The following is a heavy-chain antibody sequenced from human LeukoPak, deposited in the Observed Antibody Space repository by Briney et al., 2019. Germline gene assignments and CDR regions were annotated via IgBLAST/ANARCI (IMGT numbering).Heavy chain of an antibody. D-gene: IGHD2-8*01. J-gene: IGHJ4*02. CDR3: AKKMPGNGDRLDY. Sequence: PGGSLRLSCAASGFPFSKYGMHWVRQAPGKGLEWVAYMQFDGNHEKYGDSAKGRFTISRDNSKNTLYLQMDSLKEEDTAVYYCAKKMPGNGDRLDYWGQGTLLTVSS. CDR2: MQFDGNHE. CDR1: GFPFSKYG. V-gene: IGHV3-30*02.